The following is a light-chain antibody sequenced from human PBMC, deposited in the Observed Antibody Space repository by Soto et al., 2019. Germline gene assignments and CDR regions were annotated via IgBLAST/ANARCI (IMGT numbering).Light chain of an antibody. J-gene: IGKJ1*01. CDR3: QQRSNWPWT. CDR1: QSVSSY. CDR2: DAS. V-gene: IGKV3-11*01. Sequence: EIVLRQSPATLSLSPGDRATLSCRASQSVSSYLAWYQQKPGQAPRLLIYDASNRATGIPARFSGSGSGTDFTRTISCLEPEDFAVYYCQQRSNWPWTFGRGTNVEIK.